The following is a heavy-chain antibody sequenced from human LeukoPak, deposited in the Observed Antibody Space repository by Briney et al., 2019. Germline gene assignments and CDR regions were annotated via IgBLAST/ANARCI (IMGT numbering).Heavy chain of an antibody. CDR3: TRDRSRAEDD. Sequence: GGSLRLSCAASGFTFSSYWMNWVRQAPGKGPEWVANINQDGSEKYYVDSVKGRFTISRDNANNLLYLQMNSLRGEDTAVYYCTRDRSRAEDDWGQGTLVTVSS. CDR1: GFTFSSYW. CDR2: INQDGSEK. D-gene: IGHD1-14*01. J-gene: IGHJ4*02. V-gene: IGHV3-7*01.